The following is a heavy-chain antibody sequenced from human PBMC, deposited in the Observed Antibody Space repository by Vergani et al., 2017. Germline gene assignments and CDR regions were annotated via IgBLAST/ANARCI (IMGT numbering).Heavy chain of an antibody. CDR2: ISSSSSYI. D-gene: IGHD6-13*01. Sequence: EVQLVESRGGLVKPGGSLRLSCAASGFTFSSYSMNWVRQAPGKGLEWVSSISSSSSYIYYADSVKGRFTISRDNAKNSLYLQMNSLRAEDTAVYYCARRYGGSWTPEGMDVWGQGTTVTVSS. J-gene: IGHJ6*02. CDR1: GFTFSSYS. CDR3: ARRYGGSWTPEGMDV. V-gene: IGHV3-21*01.